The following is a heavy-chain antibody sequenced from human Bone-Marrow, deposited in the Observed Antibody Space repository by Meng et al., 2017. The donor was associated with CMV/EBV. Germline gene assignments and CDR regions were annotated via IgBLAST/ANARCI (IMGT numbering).Heavy chain of an antibody. CDR1: GFTFDDYA. CDR2: ISWNSGSI. D-gene: IGHD3-3*01. V-gene: IGHV3-9*01. Sequence: GGSLRLSCAASGFTFDDYAMHWVRQAPGKGLEWVSGISWNSGSIAYADSVRGRFTISRDNAKNTLYLQMNSLRAEDTAVYYCGRVRFRSGSYFDDAFDMWGPGTMVTVSS. CDR3: GRVRFRSGSYFDDAFDM. J-gene: IGHJ3*02.